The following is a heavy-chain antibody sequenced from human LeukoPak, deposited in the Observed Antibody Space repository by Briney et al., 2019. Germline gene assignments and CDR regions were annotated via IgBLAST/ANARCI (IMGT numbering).Heavy chain of an antibody. V-gene: IGHV4-4*07. D-gene: IGHD5-18*01. CDR3: AREREGGYSYGPDYFDY. CDR2: IYTSGST. J-gene: IGHJ4*02. CDR1: GGSISNYY. Sequence: SETLSLTCSVSGGSISNYYWSWIRQPAGKGLEWIGRIYTSGSTNYNPSLKSRVTISVDTSKNQFSLKLSSVTAADTAVYYCAREREGGYSYGPDYFDYWGQGTLVTVSS.